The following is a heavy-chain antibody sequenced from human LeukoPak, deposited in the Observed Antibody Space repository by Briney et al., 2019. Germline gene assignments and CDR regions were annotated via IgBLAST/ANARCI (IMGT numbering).Heavy chain of an antibody. CDR1: GYTFTGYY. CDR2: INPNSGGT. D-gene: IGHD4-11*01. CDR3: ARDGKSGGTTLFYMDV. Sequence: GASVKVSCKASGYTFTGYYMHWVRQAPGQGLEWMGWINPNSGGTNYAQKFQGRVTMTRDTSISTTYMELSRLRSDDTAVYYCARDGKSGGTTLFYMDVWGIGTTVTVSS. V-gene: IGHV1-2*02. J-gene: IGHJ6*03.